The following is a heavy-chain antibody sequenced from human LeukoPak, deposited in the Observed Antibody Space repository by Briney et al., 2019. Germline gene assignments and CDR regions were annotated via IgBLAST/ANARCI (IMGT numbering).Heavy chain of an antibody. CDR2: INPYNGNT. V-gene: IGHV1-18*01. Sequence: GASVKVSCKASGYTFTNYAITWVRLAAGQGLEWMGWINPYNGNTNYAQNLQGRVTMTTDTSTSTGYMELRSLTSDDTAMYCCARGDGYSSDSRSGPWGQGTLVTVSS. CDR1: GYTFTNYA. J-gene: IGHJ5*02. CDR3: ARGDGYSSDSRSGP. D-gene: IGHD6-19*01.